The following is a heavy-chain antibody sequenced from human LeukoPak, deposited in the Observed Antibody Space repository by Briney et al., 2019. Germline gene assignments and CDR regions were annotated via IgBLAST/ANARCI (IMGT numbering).Heavy chain of an antibody. CDR3: AKDLEKLMVYAIRVFFDY. V-gene: IGHV3-66*01. J-gene: IGHJ4*02. D-gene: IGHD2-8*01. CDR1: GFTVSSNY. Sequence: GGSLRLSCAASGFTVSSNYMSWVRQAPGKGLEWVSVLYGGGSTYYADSVKGRFTISRDNSKNTLYLQMNSLRAENTAVYYCAKDLEKLMVYAIRVFFDYWGQGTLVTVSS. CDR2: LYGGGST.